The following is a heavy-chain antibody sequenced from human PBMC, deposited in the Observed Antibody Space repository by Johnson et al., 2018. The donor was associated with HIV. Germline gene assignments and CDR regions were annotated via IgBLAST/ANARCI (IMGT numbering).Heavy chain of an antibody. CDR2: IKSKTDGGTT. Sequence: VQLVESGGGLIKPGGSLRVSCAASGFTFSNAWMSWVRQAPGKGLELVGRIKSKTDGGTTDYAAPVKDRFTISRDDSKNTLYLQMNSLKTADTAVYYCARSGDYGAFDIWGQGTMVTVSS. CDR1: GFTFSNAW. V-gene: IGHV3-15*01. CDR3: ARSGDYGAFDI. J-gene: IGHJ3*02. D-gene: IGHD2-21*02.